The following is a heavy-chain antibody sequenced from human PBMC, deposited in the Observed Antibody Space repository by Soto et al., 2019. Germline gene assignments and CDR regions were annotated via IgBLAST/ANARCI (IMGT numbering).Heavy chain of an antibody. V-gene: IGHV3-23*01. Sequence: GGSLRLSCAASGFTISSSYMSWVRQGPGKGLEWVSTIDGSGTFTYYEDSVKGRFTISRDNSKNTVHLQMMSLGADDTAVYYCVKNSGWFDSWGQGTLVTVSS. J-gene: IGHJ5*01. CDR3: VKNSGWFDS. CDR2: IDGSGTFT. CDR1: GFTISSSY. D-gene: IGHD3-10*01.